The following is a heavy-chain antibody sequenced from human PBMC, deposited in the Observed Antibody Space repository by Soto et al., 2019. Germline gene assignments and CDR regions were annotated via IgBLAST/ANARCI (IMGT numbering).Heavy chain of an antibody. V-gene: IGHV3-74*01. D-gene: IGHD1-26*01. Sequence: GGSLRLSCAASGFTFSTYWMHWVRQAPGKGLVWVSRVNGDGSSTNYADSVKGRFTISRDNARNTLSLQMNSLRAEDTAVYYCARDGIGATDFEYWGKGTLVTVSS. CDR1: GFTFSTYW. CDR2: VNGDGSST. CDR3: ARDGIGATDFEY. J-gene: IGHJ4*02.